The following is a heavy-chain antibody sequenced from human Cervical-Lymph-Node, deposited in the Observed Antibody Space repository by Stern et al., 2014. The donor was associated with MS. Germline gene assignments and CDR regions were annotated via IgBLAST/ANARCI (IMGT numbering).Heavy chain of an antibody. Sequence: QITLKESGPTLVKPTQNLTLTCTFSGFSFSTGEVGVGWIRQPPGKALEWLALRYWDEDKRYSPSLQGRPTITKDTSKSQVVLTMTNMDPVDTATYYCTRSRSYTYGAKRAWYFDLWGRGTHVTVAS. CDR1: GFSFSTGEVG. CDR3: TRSRSYTYGAKRAWYFDL. J-gene: IGHJ2*01. CDR2: RYWDEDK. D-gene: IGHD4-23*01. V-gene: IGHV2-5*02.